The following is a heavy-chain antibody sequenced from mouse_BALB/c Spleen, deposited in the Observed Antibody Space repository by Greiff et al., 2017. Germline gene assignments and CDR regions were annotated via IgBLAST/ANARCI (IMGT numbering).Heavy chain of an antibody. J-gene: IGHJ3*01. CDR2: ISSGGSYT. Sequence: EVQVVESGGGLVKPGGSLKLSCAASGFTFSSYAMSWVRQSPEKRLEWVAEISSGGSYTYYPDTVTGRFTISRDNAKNTLYLEMSSLRSEDTAMYYCARDGYERELAYWGQGTLVTVSA. CDR1: GFTFSSYA. D-gene: IGHD2-2*01. V-gene: IGHV5-9-4*01. CDR3: ARDGYERELAY.